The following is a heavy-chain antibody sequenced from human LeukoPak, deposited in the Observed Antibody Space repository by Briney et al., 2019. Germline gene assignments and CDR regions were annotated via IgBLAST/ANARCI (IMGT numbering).Heavy chain of an antibody. CDR2: IYYSGST. J-gene: IGHJ4*02. V-gene: IGHV4-61*10. Sequence: SETLSLTCTVSGGSISSGSYYWSWIRQPAGKGLEWIGYIYYSGSTNYNPSLKSRVTISVDTSKNQFSLKLSSVTAADTAVYYCAGTDYGGNSAHDWGQGTLVTVSS. D-gene: IGHD4-23*01. CDR1: GGSISSGSYY. CDR3: AGTDYGGNSAHD.